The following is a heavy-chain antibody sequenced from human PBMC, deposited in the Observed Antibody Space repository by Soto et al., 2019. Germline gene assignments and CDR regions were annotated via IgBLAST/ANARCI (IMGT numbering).Heavy chain of an antibody. V-gene: IGHV3-9*01. Sequence: EVQLVESGGGLVQPGRSLRLSCAASGFTFDDYAMHWVRQAPGKGLEWVSGISWNSGSIGYADSVKGRFTISRDNAKNSLYLQMNSLRAEDTALYDCAKDGHSSSWYSALNWYFDLWGRGTLVTVSS. CDR1: GFTFDDYA. J-gene: IGHJ2*01. D-gene: IGHD6-13*01. CDR2: ISWNSGSI. CDR3: AKDGHSSSWYSALNWYFDL.